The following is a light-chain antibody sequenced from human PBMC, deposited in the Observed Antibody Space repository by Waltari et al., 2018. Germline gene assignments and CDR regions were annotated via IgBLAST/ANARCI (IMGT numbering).Light chain of an antibody. J-gene: IGLJ1*01. Sequence: QSALTQPASVSGSPGQSITISCTGTSSDVGGYNYVSWYQQHPGKAPKLMIYEVSNRPSAVPHRLAVSKSGNTASLPISGLQAEAAAYYYCTSYPSSSTLVFGTRTKVTVL. CDR1: SSDVGGYNY. CDR3: TSYPSSSTLV. CDR2: EVS. V-gene: IGLV2-14*01.